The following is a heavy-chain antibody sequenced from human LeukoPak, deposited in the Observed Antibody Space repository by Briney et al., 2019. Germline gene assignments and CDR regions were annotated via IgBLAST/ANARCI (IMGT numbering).Heavy chain of an antibody. CDR3: ARDYDGLDV. CDR2: IYSGGST. CDR1: GFNVSSNS. Sequence: GGSLRLSCAASGFNVSSNSMSWVRPAPGRGLEWVSVIYSGGSTYYADSVKGRFTISRDNSKNTLYLQMNSLRAEDTAVYYCARDYDGLDVWGKGTTVTVSS. D-gene: IGHD3-16*01. J-gene: IGHJ6*04. V-gene: IGHV3-53*01.